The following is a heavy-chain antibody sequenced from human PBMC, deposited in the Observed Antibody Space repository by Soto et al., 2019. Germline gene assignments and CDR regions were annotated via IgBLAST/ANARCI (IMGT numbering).Heavy chain of an antibody. J-gene: IGHJ4*02. CDR1: GFTFSSYG. D-gene: IGHD3-3*01. CDR2: IWYDGSNK. Sequence: GGSLRLSCAASGFTFSSYGMHWVRQAPGKGLGWVAVIWYDGSNKYYADSVKGRFTISRDNSKNTLYLQMNSPRAEDTAVYYCARSFLKVDFWSGPDYWGQGTLVTVSS. V-gene: IGHV3-33*01. CDR3: ARSFLKVDFWSGPDY.